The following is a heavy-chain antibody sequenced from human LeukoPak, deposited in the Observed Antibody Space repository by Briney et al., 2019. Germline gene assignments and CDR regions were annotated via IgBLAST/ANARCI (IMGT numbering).Heavy chain of an antibody. Sequence: GASVKVSFKASGYTFTNFGISWVRQAPGQGLEWMGWISVYNGNTNYAQKVQGRVTMTADTSTSTAYMELRSLRSDDTAVYYCARAGGWAREDYKGDAFDIWGQGTMVTVSS. V-gene: IGHV1-18*01. CDR3: ARAGGWAREDYKGDAFDI. D-gene: IGHD6-19*01. J-gene: IGHJ3*02. CDR2: ISVYNGNT. CDR1: GYTFTNFG.